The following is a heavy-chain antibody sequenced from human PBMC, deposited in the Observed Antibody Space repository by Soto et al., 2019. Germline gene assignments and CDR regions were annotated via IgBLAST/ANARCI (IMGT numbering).Heavy chain of an antibody. CDR3: ARDLITMVRGAPSLSFDY. CDR2: IKQDGSEK. V-gene: IGHV3-7*01. D-gene: IGHD3-10*01. CDR1: GFTFSSYG. J-gene: IGHJ4*02. Sequence: EVQLVESGGGLVQPGGSLRLSCAASGFTFSSYGMSWVRQAPGKGLEWVANIKQDGSEKYYVDSVKGRFTISRDNAKNSLYLQMNSLRAEDTAVYYCARDLITMVRGAPSLSFDYWGQGTLVTVSS.